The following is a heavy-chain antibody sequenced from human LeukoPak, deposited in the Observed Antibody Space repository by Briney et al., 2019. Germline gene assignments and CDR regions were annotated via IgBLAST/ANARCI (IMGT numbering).Heavy chain of an antibody. D-gene: IGHD6-13*01. V-gene: IGHV3-30-3*01. J-gene: IGHJ4*02. CDR2: ISYDGSNK. Sequence: PGGSLRLSCAASGFTFSSYAMHWVRQAPGKGLEWVAVISYDGSNKYYADSVKGRFTISRDNSKNTLYLQMNSLRAEDTAVYYCARDITRAAAGQGNYWGQGTLVTVSS. CDR3: ARDITRAAAGQGNY. CDR1: GFTFSSYA.